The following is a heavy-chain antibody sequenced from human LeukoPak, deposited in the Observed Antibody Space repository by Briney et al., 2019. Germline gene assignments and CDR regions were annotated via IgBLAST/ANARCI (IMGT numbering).Heavy chain of an antibody. D-gene: IGHD2-2*01. CDR1: GGTFNNYA. CDR2: IIPLFRTA. V-gene: IGHV1-69*01. J-gene: IGHJ6*02. Sequence: GASVKVSCKTYGGTFNNYAINWVRQAPGQGLEWMGGIIPLFRTANYAQNFQGRVTITADDSTRTAYMELSSLRSEDTAVYYCARIMEYCSSTSFYYGMDVWGQGTTVTVSS. CDR3: ARIMEYCSSTSFYYGMDV.